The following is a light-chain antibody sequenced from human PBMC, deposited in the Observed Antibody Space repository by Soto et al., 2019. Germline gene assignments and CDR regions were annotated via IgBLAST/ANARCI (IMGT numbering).Light chain of an antibody. CDR2: GAS. Sequence: DIVLTQSPGTLSLSPGEGATLSCRASESVSSSYVACYQQKPGQAPRLLIYGASSRATGIPDRFSGSGSGTDFSLIISRLEPEDFAVYYCQQYGSSRWTFGQGTKVDIK. CDR1: ESVSSSY. V-gene: IGKV3-20*01. J-gene: IGKJ1*01. CDR3: QQYGSSRWT.